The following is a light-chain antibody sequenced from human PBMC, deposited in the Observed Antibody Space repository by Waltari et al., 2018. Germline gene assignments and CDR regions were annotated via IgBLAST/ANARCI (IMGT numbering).Light chain of an antibody. V-gene: IGKV3-20*01. CDR3: QKYDSLPAT. J-gene: IGKJ1*01. Sequence: EIVLTRSPGTLSLSPGARATLSCRARQGVSRYLAWYQLRPGQAPMLLSYHPSIRATGIPGRVGGSGSGTDVTLTINRLEPEDFAVYYCQKYDSLPATFGQGTKVEIK. CDR2: HPS. CDR1: QGVSRY.